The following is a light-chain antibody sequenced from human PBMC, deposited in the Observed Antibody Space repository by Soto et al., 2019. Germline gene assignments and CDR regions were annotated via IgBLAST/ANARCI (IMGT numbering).Light chain of an antibody. CDR3: QQYDNWPPWT. CDR2: GAS. J-gene: IGKJ1*01. V-gene: IGKV3-15*01. Sequence: EIVMTQSPATLSVSPGERATLSCRASQSVSSNLAWYQQKPGQAPRLLIYGASTRATGIPARFSGSGSGTEFTLTISSLQSEDSAVYHCQQYDNWPPWTFGQGTKVDIK. CDR1: QSVSSN.